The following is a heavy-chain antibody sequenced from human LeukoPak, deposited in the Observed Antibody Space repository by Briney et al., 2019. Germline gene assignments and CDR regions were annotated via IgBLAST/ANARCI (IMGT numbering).Heavy chain of an antibody. CDR3: ARAAGYSSSNNWFDP. Sequence: PNSGCTNYAQKFQGWVTMTRDTSISTAYMELSRLRSDDTAVYYCARAAGYSSSNNWFDPWGQGTLVTVSS. V-gene: IGHV1-2*04. J-gene: IGHJ5*02. CDR2: PNSGCT. D-gene: IGHD6-13*01.